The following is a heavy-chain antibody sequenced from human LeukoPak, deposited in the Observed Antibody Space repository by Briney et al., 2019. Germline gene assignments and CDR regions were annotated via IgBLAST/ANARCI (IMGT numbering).Heavy chain of an antibody. CDR2: ISTYNGNT. J-gene: IGHJ3*02. CDR1: GYTFTCYG. CDR3: ARPYLGNAFDI. V-gene: IGHV1-18*01. Sequence: GASVKVSCKTSGYTFTCYGISWVRQAPGQGLEWMGWISTYNGNTKYAQRLQGRVTMTTDTSTSTAYMELRSLRSDDTAVYYCARPYLGNAFDIWGQGTMVTVSS. D-gene: IGHD7-27*01.